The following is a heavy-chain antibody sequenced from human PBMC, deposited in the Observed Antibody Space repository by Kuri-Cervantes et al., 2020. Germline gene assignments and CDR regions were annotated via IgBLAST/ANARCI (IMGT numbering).Heavy chain of an antibody. J-gene: IGHJ4*01. CDR1: GFSLTTSGVN. V-gene: IGHV2-5*05. CDR2: IYWDDDK. D-gene: IGHD1-20*01. CDR3: ARMHNWAVDY. Sequence: SGPTLVKPTQTLTLTCTFSGFSLTTSGVNVGWIRQPPGKALEWLALIYWDDDKRYGPSLKGRLTITKDTSKNQVVLTMTNMDPVDTATYYCARMHNWAVDYWGQGTLVTVSS.